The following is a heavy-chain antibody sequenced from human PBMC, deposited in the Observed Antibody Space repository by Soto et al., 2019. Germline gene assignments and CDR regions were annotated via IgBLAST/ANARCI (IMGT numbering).Heavy chain of an antibody. D-gene: IGHD5-18*01. V-gene: IGHV1-46*01. CDR2: INPSGGST. CDR1: GYTFTSYY. CDR3: ASEDTDIGDGMDV. J-gene: IGHJ6*02. Sequence: QVQLVQSGAEVKKPGASVKVSCKASGYTFTSYYMHWVRQAPGQGLEWMGIINPSGGSTSYAQKFQVRVTMTRDTSTSTVYVELSSLRSEDTAVYYCASEDTDIGDGMDVWGQGTTVTVSS.